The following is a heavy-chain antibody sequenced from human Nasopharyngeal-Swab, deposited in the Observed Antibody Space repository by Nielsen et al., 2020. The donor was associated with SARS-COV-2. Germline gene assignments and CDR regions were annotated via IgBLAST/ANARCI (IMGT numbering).Heavy chain of an antibody. D-gene: IGHD2-2*01. CDR3: ARYCSTTSCPRGFDY. V-gene: IGHV3-7*01. Sequence: WIRQPPGKGLEWVAHIKQSGSGQYYVDSVKGRFTISRDNAKSSLSLQMNSLRAEDTAVYYCARYCSTTSCPRGFDYWGQGTLVTVSS. J-gene: IGHJ4*02. CDR2: IKQSGSGQ.